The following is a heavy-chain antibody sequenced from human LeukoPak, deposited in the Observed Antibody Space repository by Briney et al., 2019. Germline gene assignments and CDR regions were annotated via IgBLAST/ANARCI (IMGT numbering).Heavy chain of an antibody. V-gene: IGHV1-3*01. J-gene: IGHJ4*02. Sequence: ASVKVSCKASGYTFTSYAMHWVRQAPGQRLEWMGWINAGNGNTKYSQKFQGRVTITRDTSASTAYMELSSLRSEDTAVYYCARDHSEQWLVTRLFDYWGQGTLVTVSS. CDR3: ARDHSEQWLVTRLFDY. D-gene: IGHD6-19*01. CDR2: INAGNGNT. CDR1: GYTFTSYA.